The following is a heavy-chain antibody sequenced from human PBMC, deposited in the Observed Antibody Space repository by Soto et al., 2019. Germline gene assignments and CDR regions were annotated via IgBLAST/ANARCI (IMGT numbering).Heavy chain of an antibody. Sequence: GGCERHCGAAGECIFLGYSSNRISKAPGKGLEWVSYISSSSSTIFYTDSVKGRFTVSRDNAKNSLYLQMNSLRAEDTAVYYFARPTDYYDSSGPPAYWVQRTLVTVSS. J-gene: IGHJ4*02. CDR3: ARPTDYYDSSGPPAY. V-gene: IGHV3-48*01. D-gene: IGHD3-22*01. CDR1: ECIFLGYS. CDR2: ISSSSSTI.